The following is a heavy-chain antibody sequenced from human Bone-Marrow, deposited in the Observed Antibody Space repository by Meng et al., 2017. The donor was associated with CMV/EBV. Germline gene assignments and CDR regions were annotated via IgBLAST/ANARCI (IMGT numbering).Heavy chain of an antibody. D-gene: IGHD3-10*01. J-gene: IGHJ5*02. CDR2: ISMSSDYK. CDR1: GFTFNSHS. Sequence: GGSLRLSCAASGFTFNSHSMNWVRQAPGRGLEWVSSISMSSDYKYYADSVKGRFTISRDNAKNSLYLQISSLRAEDTAVYYCASSHYYGSGSYYRGWFDPWGQGTLVTVSS. CDR3: ASSHYYGSGSYYRGWFDP. V-gene: IGHV3-21*01.